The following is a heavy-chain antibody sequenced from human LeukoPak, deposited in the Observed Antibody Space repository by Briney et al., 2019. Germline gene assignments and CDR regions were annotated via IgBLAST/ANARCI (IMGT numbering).Heavy chain of an antibody. CDR3: ASRDTVTSPVYYYYYYMDV. V-gene: IGHV4-39*01. Sequence: SETLSLTCTVSGGSISSSSYYWGWIRQPPGKGLEWIGSIYYSGSIYYNPSLKSRVTISVDTSKNQFSLKLSSVTAADTAVYYCASRDTVTSPVYYYYYYMDVWGKGTTVTVSS. CDR1: GGSISSSSYY. D-gene: IGHD4-17*01. J-gene: IGHJ6*03. CDR2: IYYSGSI.